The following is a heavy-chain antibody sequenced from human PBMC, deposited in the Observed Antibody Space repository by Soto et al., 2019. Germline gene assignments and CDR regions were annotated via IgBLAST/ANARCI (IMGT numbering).Heavy chain of an antibody. CDR3: ATHATWSPGWFDH. V-gene: IGHV4-61*01. D-gene: IGHD2-2*01. CDR2: IHYSGNT. CDR1: GESVKSGSYY. Sequence: PSETLSLTCTVSGESVKSGSYYWNWIRQPPGKGLEWIGYIHYSGNTRYNPSLKSRVAMSLDTSKNQFSLKLTSVTAADTAVYYCATHATWSPGWFDHWGPGTLVTVSS. J-gene: IGHJ5*02.